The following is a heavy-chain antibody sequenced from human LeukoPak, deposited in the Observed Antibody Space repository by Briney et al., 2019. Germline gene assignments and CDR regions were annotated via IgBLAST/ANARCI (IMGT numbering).Heavy chain of an antibody. CDR3: ASQLDTTGYYVGFFDS. CDR2: IYYSGNA. CDR1: GGSISGSSYY. Sequence: SETLSLTCTVSGGSISGSSYYWVWIRQPPGKGLEWIGSIYYSGNAFYNASLKSRVTILVDTSKNQFSLEVDSVTAADTAMYYCASQLDTTGYYVGFFDSWGQGALVTVSS. D-gene: IGHD3-9*01. J-gene: IGHJ4*02. V-gene: IGHV4-39*01.